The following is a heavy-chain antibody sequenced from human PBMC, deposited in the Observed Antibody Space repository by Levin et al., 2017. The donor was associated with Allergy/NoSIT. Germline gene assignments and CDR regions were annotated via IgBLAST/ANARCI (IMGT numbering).Heavy chain of an antibody. CDR2: ISYDGSNK. V-gene: IGHV3-30-3*01. D-gene: IGHD3-10*01. Sequence: PGGSLRLSCAASGFTFSSYAMHWVRQAPGKGLEWVAVISYDGSNKYYADSVKGRFTISRDNSKNTLYLQMNSLRAEDTAVYYCARGNPVRGGQNDAFDIWGQGTMVTDSS. J-gene: IGHJ3*02. CDR3: ARGNPVRGGQNDAFDI. CDR1: GFTFSSYA.